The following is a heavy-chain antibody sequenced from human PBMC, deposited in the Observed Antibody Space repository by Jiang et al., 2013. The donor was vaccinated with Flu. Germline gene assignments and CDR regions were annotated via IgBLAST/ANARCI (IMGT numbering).Heavy chain of an antibody. J-gene: IGHJ3*02. CDR3: AKDEGAMTTVTDVENGAFDI. Sequence: LESGGGLVQPGRSLRLSCAASGFTFDDYAMHWVRQAPGKGLEWVSGISWNSGSIGYADSVKGRFTISRDNAKNSLYLQMNSLRAEDTALYYCAKDEGAMTTVTDVENGAFDIWGQGTMVTVSS. CDR1: GFTFDDYA. D-gene: IGHD4-11*01. CDR2: ISWNSGSI. V-gene: IGHV3-9*01.